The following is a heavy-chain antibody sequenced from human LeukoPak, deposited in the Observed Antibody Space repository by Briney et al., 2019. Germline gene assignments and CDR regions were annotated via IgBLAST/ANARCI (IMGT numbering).Heavy chain of an antibody. Sequence: SETLSLTCAVYGGSFSGYYWSWIRQPPGKGLEWIGEINHSGSTNYNPSLKSRVTISVDTSKNQFSLKLSSVTAADTAVYYCAREGGITMTPWGQGTLVTVSS. CDR3: AREGGITMTP. D-gene: IGHD3-22*01. CDR2: INHSGST. J-gene: IGHJ5*02. V-gene: IGHV4-34*01. CDR1: GGSFSGYY.